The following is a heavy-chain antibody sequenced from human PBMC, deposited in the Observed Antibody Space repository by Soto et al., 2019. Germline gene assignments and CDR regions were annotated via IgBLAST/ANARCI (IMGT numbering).Heavy chain of an antibody. J-gene: IGHJ6*01. CDR2: IYPGDSDT. CDR3: ARQKTADNEIGAYIYGYYG. CDR1: GYRLRNYW. Sequence: GESLRISCEGSGYRLRNYWIGWGRQVPGPGLEWVGIIYPGDSDTIYNPPFLGHVLISADMSISTAYLQWSSLKASDTALYYCARQKTADNEIGAYIYGYYG. V-gene: IGHV5-51*01. D-gene: IGHD3-16*01.